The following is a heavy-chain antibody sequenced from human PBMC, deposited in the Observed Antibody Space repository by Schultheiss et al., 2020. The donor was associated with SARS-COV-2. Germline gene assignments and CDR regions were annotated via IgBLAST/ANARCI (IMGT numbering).Heavy chain of an antibody. V-gene: IGHV4-34*01. CDR2: INHSGST. D-gene: IGHD2-21*01. Sequence: SETLSLTCSVYGGSFSGYYWRWIRQPPGKGLEWIGEINHSGSTNYNPSLKSRVTISVDTSKNQFSLKLSSVTAADTAVYYCARGGRAVVIAIRRVGLWFDPWSQGSLVTVSS. CDR1: GGSFSGYY. CDR3: ARGGRAVVIAIRRVGLWFDP. J-gene: IGHJ5*02.